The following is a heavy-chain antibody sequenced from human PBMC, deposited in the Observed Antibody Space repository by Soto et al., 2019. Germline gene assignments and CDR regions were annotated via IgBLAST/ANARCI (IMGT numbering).Heavy chain of an antibody. J-gene: IGHJ4*02. CDR3: ARLDIVVVVAAFPDY. CDR2: IYYSGST. D-gene: IGHD2-15*01. CDR1: GGSISSSSYY. Sequence: QLQLQESGPGLVKPSETLSLTCTVSGGSISSSSYYWGWIRQPPGKGLEWIGSIYYSGSTYYNPSLKSRVTISLDTSKNQFSLKLSSVTAADTAVYYCARLDIVVVVAAFPDYWGQGTLVTVSS. V-gene: IGHV4-39*01.